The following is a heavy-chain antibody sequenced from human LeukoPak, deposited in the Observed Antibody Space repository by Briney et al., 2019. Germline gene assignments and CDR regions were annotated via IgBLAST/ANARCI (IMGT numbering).Heavy chain of an antibody. J-gene: IGHJ6*02. V-gene: IGHV3-21*01. CDR1: GFTFSSYS. D-gene: IGHD2-2*01. CDR3: ARVVKDIVVVPAAAYYYYGMDV. Sequence: GGSLRLSCAASGFTFSSYSMNWVRQAPGKGLECVSSISSSSSYIYYADSVKSRFTISRDNAKNSLYLQMNSLRAEDTAVYYCARVVKDIVVVPAAAYYYYGMDVWGQGTTVTVSS. CDR2: ISSSSSYI.